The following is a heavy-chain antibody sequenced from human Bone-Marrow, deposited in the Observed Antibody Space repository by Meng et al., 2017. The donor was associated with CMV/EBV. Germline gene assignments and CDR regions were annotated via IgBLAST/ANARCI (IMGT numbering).Heavy chain of an antibody. CDR2: ISSSGSTI. V-gene: IGHV3-48*03. D-gene: IGHD2-2*01. CDR3: ARAGQRGTSYRNYYYYNAMDV. J-gene: IGHJ6*02. Sequence: GESLKISCAASGFTFRSYEMNWVRQAPGKGLEWDSYISSSGSTIYYADSVKGRFTISRDNAKTSLYLQMNSLRAEDTAVYYCARAGQRGTSYRNYYYYNAMDVWGQGTTVTVSS. CDR1: GFTFRSYE.